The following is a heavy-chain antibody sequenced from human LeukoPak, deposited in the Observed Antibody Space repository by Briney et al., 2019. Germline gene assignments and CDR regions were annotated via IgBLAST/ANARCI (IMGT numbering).Heavy chain of an antibody. V-gene: IGHV3-23*01. CDR1: GFTFSSYA. J-gene: IGHJ6*03. D-gene: IGHD3-16*01. Sequence: GGSLRLSCAASGFTFSSYAMSWVRQAPGKGLEWVSGIIDNGYITYYANSVRGRFTISRDNSKDTLFLQMNSLRAEDTAVYYCAKLGGQEVHNYYVAVWGKGTTVAVSS. CDR3: AKLGGQEVHNYYVAV. CDR2: IIDNGYIT.